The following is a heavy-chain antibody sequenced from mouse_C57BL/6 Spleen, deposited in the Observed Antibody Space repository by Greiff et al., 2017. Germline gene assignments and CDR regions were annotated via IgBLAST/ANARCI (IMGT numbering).Heavy chain of an antibody. CDR2: IDPSDSYT. Sequence: VQLQQPGAELVKPGASVKLSCKASGYTFTSYWMQWVKQRPGQGLEWIGEIDPSDSYTNYNQKFKGKATLTVDTSSSTAYMQISSLTSEDSAVYDCARFITTVDYWGQGTTLTVSS. J-gene: IGHJ2*01. V-gene: IGHV1-50*01. CDR3: ARFITTVDY. CDR1: GYTFTSYW. D-gene: IGHD1-2*01.